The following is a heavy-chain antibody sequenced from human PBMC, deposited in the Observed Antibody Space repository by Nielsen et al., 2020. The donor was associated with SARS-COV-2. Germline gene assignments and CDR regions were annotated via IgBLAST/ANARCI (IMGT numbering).Heavy chain of an antibody. V-gene: IGHV1-18*04. J-gene: IGHJ4*02. D-gene: IGHD6-13*01. CDR3: ARCPGQTIAAAGKGYDY. CDR2: ISAYNGYT. Sequence: ASVKVSCKASGYTFTSYGISWVRQAPGQGLEWMGWISAYNGYTNYAQKLQGRVTMTTDTSTTTAYMELRSLRSDDTAVYYCARCPGQTIAAAGKGYDYWGLGTLVTVSS. CDR1: GYTFTSYG.